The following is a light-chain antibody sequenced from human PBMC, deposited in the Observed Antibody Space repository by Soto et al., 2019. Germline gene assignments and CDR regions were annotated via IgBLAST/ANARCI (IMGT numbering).Light chain of an antibody. Sequence: DIVMTQSPLSLPVTAGEPASISCRSSQSLLHSNGYKYLDWYLQKPGQSPQLLIYLGSNRASGVPDRFSGSGSGTDFTLKISRVEAEDVGVYYCMQALQTPRTFGPGTKLDIK. V-gene: IGKV2-28*01. CDR1: QSLLHSNGYKY. J-gene: IGKJ3*01. CDR3: MQALQTPRT. CDR2: LGS.